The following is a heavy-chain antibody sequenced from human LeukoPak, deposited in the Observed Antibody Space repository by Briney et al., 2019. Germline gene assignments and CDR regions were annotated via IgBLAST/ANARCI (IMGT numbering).Heavy chain of an antibody. V-gene: IGHV3-33*06. D-gene: IGHD3-9*01. CDR2: IWYDGSNK. CDR3: AKERYFGSADYYGMDV. CDR1: GFTFSSYG. J-gene: IGHJ6*02. Sequence: GGSLRLSCAASGFTFSSYGMHWVRQAPGKGLEWVAVIWYDGSNKYYADSVKGRFTISRDNSKNTLYLQMNSLRAEDTAVYYCAKERYFGSADYYGMDVWGQGTTVTVSS.